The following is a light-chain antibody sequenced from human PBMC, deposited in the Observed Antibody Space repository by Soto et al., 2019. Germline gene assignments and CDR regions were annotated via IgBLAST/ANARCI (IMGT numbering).Light chain of an antibody. Sequence: QSALTQPASVSGSPGQSITISCTGTSNDVGSYNPVSWYQQRPGKAPKLMIYEGSKRPSGVSNRFSGSKSGNTASLTISGLQAEDEADYYCCAYADSTSVFGTGTKVTVL. CDR3: CAYADSTSV. CDR1: SNDVGSYNP. V-gene: IGLV2-23*03. J-gene: IGLJ1*01. CDR2: EGS.